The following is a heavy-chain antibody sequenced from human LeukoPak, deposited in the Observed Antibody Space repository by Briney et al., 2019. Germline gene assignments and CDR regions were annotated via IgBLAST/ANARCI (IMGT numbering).Heavy chain of an antibody. Sequence: KPSETLSLTCTVSGGSISSYYWSWIRQPPGKGLEWIGYIYYSGSTNYNPSLKSRVTISVDTSKNQFSLKLSSVTAADTAVYYCARASGGDGYNFDYWGQGTLVTVSS. CDR3: ARASGGDGYNFDY. V-gene: IGHV4-59*01. CDR1: GGSISSYY. D-gene: IGHD5-24*01. J-gene: IGHJ4*02. CDR2: IYYSGST.